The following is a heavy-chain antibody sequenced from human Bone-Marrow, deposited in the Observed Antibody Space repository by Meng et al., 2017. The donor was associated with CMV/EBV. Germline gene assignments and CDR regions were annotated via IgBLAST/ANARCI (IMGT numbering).Heavy chain of an antibody. CDR2: ISVTSTYI. D-gene: IGHD3-10*01. V-gene: IGHV3-21*01. CDR1: GFTFSSYS. Sequence: GESLKISCAASGFTFSSYSMNWVRQAPGKGLEWVSSISVTSTYIYYADSVKGRFTISRDNAKNSLYLQMNSLRVEDTAVYYCARDRTYGSGTGGYGMDVWGQGTTVTVSS. J-gene: IGHJ6*02. CDR3: ARDRTYGSGTGGYGMDV.